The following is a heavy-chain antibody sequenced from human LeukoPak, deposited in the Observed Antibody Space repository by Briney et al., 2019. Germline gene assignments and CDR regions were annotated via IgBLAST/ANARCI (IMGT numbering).Heavy chain of an antibody. CDR3: AKDMYTVTGGA. V-gene: IGHV3-48*04. CDR2: ISSSSSTI. CDR1: GFTFSSYS. Sequence: GGSLRLSCAASGFTFSSYSMNWVRQAPGKGLEWVSYISSSSSTIYYADSVKGRFTISRDNVKNSLYLQMNSLRAEDTAVYYCAKDMYTVTGGAWGQGTLVTVSS. D-gene: IGHD4-17*01. J-gene: IGHJ5*02.